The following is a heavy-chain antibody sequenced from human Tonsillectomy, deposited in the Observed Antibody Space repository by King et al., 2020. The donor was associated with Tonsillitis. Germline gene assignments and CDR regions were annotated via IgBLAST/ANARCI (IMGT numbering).Heavy chain of an antibody. V-gene: IGHV4-39*01. D-gene: IGHD5-12*01. Sequence: LQLQESGPGLVKPSETLSITCAVSDDSIRSSLYYWGWIRQAPGKGLEWIGSIYYNGNTFYNPSLKSRVAISVETSKRQFSLELTSVTAADAAVYYCGRLAYSGSSFDYWGQGTLVTVSS. J-gene: IGHJ4*02. CDR1: DDSIRSSLYY. CDR2: IYYNGNT. CDR3: GRLAYSGSSFDY.